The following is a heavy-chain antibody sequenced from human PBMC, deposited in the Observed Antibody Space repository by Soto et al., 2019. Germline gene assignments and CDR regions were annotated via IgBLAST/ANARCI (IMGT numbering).Heavy chain of an antibody. CDR3: SIQGEATKTYVY. D-gene: IGHD5-12*01. V-gene: IGHV4-59*08. CDR2: IYYAGST. Sequence: RHPPERGMEWIGFIYYAGSTKYNPSLNSRVTISVDTSKNQFSLTVTSVTAADTAVYYCSIQGEATKTYVYWCPGRLGTGSS. J-gene: IGHJ4*02.